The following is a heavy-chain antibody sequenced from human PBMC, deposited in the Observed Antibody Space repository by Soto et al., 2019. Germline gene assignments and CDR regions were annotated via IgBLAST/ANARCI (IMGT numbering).Heavy chain of an antibody. J-gene: IGHJ5*02. CDR2: IIPIFGTT. D-gene: IGHD3-22*01. Sequence: SVKVSCKASGGTFGSDAITWVRQAPGQGLEWVGRIIPIFGTTNYAQNLQGRVTISADKSTLTSYMELHSLTSDDTALYYCARDRTGSGYYTNWLDPWGQGTQVTVSS. CDR3: ARDRTGSGYYTNWLDP. V-gene: IGHV1-69*06. CDR1: GGTFGSDA.